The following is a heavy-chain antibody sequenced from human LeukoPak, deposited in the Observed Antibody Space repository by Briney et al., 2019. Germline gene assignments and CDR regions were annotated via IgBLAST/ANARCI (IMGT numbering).Heavy chain of an antibody. Sequence: TPSEPLSLTCTVSGGSISSYYWSWIRQPPGKGLEWIGYIYYSGSTNYNPSLKSRVTISVDKSKNQFSLKLSSVTAADTAVYYCARSVGPYCGCDWPPGDDAFDIWGQGTMVTVSS. CDR1: GGSISSYY. CDR3: ARSVGPYCGCDWPPGDDAFDI. J-gene: IGHJ3*02. V-gene: IGHV4-59*01. CDR2: IYYSGST. D-gene: IGHD2-21*02.